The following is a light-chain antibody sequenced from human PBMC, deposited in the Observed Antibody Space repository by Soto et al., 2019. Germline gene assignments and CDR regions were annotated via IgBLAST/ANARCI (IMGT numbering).Light chain of an antibody. CDR1: QSISNY. V-gene: IGKV1-39*01. CDR3: QQSYLSPHT. Sequence: DIQMTQSPSSLSASIGDRVTVTCRASQSISNYLNWYQQKPGKAPKPLIYAASTLQSGVPSRFSGSGSGTDFTLSIISLQPEDFATYYCQQSYLSPHTFGQGTRLQIK. CDR2: AAS. J-gene: IGKJ2*01.